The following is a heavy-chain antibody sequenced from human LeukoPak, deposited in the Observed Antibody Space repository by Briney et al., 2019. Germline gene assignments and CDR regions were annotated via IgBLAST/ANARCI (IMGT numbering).Heavy chain of an antibody. CDR1: GFTFSNYW. V-gene: IGHV3-7*01. J-gene: IGHJ4*02. CDR3: ARDSYDSTGYYPALDY. D-gene: IGHD3-9*01. Sequence: PGGSLRLSCAAAGFTFSNYWMSWVRQVPGKGLEWVANTHQDGSGKNYVDSVKGRFTISRDNARNSLFLHMDSLRVEDTAVYYCARDSYDSTGYYPALDYWGQGTLVTVSS. CDR2: THQDGSGK.